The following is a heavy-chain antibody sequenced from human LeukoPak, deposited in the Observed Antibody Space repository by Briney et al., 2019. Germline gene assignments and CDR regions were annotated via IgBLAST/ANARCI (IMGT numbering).Heavy chain of an antibody. J-gene: IGHJ4*02. CDR3: AGGGSYYDFDY. CDR2: ISGSGGST. V-gene: IGHV3-23*01. Sequence: GGSLRLSCAASGFTFSSYAMSWVRQAPGKGLGWVSGISGSGGSTYYADSVKGRFTISRDNSKNTVYLQMNSLRDEDTAVYYCAGGGSYYDFDYWGQGTLVTVSS. D-gene: IGHD1-26*01. CDR1: GFTFSSYA.